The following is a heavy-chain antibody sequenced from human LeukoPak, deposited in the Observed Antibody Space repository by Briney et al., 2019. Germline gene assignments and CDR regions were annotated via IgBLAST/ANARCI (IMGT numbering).Heavy chain of an antibody. CDR1: GGSISSGSYY. CDR3: ARGGYYYNAEYFQH. CDR2: IYTSGST. Sequence: SETLSLTCTVSGGSISSGSYYWSWIRQPAGKGLEWIGRIYTSGSTNYNPSLKSRVTISVDTSKNQFSLKLSSVTAADTAVYYCARGGYYYNAEYFQHWGQGTLVTVSS. V-gene: IGHV4-61*02. D-gene: IGHD3-22*01. J-gene: IGHJ1*01.